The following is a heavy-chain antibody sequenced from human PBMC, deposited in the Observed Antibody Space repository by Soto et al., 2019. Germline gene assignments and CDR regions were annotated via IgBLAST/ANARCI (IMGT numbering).Heavy chain of an antibody. J-gene: IGHJ5*02. CDR3: ARSGEIGGGSRFDP. Sequence: SETLSLTCAVSGGSISSGGYSWSWIRQPPGKGLEWIGYIYHSGSTYYNPSLKSRVTISVDRSKNQFSLKLSSATAADTAVYYCARSGEIGGGSRFDPWGQGTLVTVSS. CDR1: GGSISSGGYS. CDR2: IYHSGST. D-gene: IGHD2-15*01. V-gene: IGHV4-30-2*01.